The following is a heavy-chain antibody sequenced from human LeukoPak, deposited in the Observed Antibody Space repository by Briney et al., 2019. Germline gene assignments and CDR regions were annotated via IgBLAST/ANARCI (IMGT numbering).Heavy chain of an antibody. J-gene: IGHJ4*02. Sequence: GGSLRLSCSASGLTFSTYAMHWLRQAPGKGLEWVAVTSHDGSKKNYADSVKGRFTISRDNSKNTLYLQMNSLRAEDTAVYYCARDLGDYDSSGYYSSYFDYWGQGTLVTVSS. CDR1: GLTFSTYA. CDR2: TSHDGSKK. V-gene: IGHV3-30*01. CDR3: ARDLGDYDSSGYYSSYFDY. D-gene: IGHD3-22*01.